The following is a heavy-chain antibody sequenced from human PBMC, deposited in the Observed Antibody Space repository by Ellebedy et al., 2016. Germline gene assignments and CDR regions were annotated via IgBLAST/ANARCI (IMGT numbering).Heavy chain of an antibody. V-gene: IGHV5-51*01. Sequence: ASVKVSCKGSGYSFTNYWIGWVRQMTGKGLEWMGIIYPGDSDTRNSPSFQGQVTISADKSISAAYLQWSSLQASDTAIYYCARLRTTSPGAFDYWGQGTLVTVSS. CDR3: ARLRTTSPGAFDY. CDR1: GYSFTNYW. J-gene: IGHJ4*02. CDR2: IYPGDSDT. D-gene: IGHD2-2*01.